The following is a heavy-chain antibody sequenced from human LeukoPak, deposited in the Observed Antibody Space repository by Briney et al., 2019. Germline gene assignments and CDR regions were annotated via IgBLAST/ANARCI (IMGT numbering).Heavy chain of an antibody. CDR3: ARRSYLGGYFDY. V-gene: IGHV5-51*01. J-gene: IGHJ4*02. D-gene: IGHD3-16*01. CDR2: IYPGDSNT. CDR1: GYSFISYW. Sequence: GESLKISCQGSGYSFISYWIGWVRQMPGKGLEWMGIIYPGDSNTRYSPSFQGQVTISADKSISSAYLQWSSLKASDTAMYYCARRSYLGGYFDYWGQGTLVTVSS.